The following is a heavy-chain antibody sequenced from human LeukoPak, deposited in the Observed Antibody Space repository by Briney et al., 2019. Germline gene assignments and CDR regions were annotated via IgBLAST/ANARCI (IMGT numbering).Heavy chain of an antibody. V-gene: IGHV3-48*04. D-gene: IGHD2-15*01. Sequence: GGSLRLSCAASGFTFSSYSMSWIRQAPGKGLEWVSYISSSGSTIYYADSVKGRFAISRDNAKNSLYLQMNSLRAEDTAVYYCARDSPPAYCSGGSCYFDYWGQGTLVTVSS. CDR3: ARDSPPAYCSGGSCYFDY. J-gene: IGHJ4*02. CDR2: ISSSGSTI. CDR1: GFTFSSYS.